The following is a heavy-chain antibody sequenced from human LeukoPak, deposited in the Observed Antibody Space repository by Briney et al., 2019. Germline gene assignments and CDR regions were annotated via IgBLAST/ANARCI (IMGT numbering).Heavy chain of an antibody. J-gene: IGHJ6*03. CDR2: IKQDGREE. V-gene: IGHV3-7*01. CDR3: ARDPYSGSYSDYYYSYMDV. CDR1: VFTFSSYW. Sequence: QTGGSLRLSCAASVFTFSSYWMSWGRQAPGKGLEWVANIKQDGREEYYVDSVKGRCTISRDNAKNSLYLQLNSLRAEDTAVYYCARDPYSGSYSDYYYSYMDVWGKGTPVTVSS. D-gene: IGHD1-26*01.